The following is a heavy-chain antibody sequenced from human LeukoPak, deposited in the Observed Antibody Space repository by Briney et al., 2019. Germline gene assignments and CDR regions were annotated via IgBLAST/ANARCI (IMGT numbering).Heavy chain of an antibody. CDR1: GYTFTGYY. Sequence: GASVKVSCKASGYTFTGYYIHWVRQAPGQGLEWMGWINPNSGGTNYAQKFQGTVTMTRDTSISTAYMDLSRLRSDDTAVYYCARGVSYCSTTNCPLNAFDIWGQGTTVTVSS. CDR3: ARGVSYCSTTNCPLNAFDI. V-gene: IGHV1-2*02. D-gene: IGHD2-2*01. CDR2: INPNSGGT. J-gene: IGHJ3*02.